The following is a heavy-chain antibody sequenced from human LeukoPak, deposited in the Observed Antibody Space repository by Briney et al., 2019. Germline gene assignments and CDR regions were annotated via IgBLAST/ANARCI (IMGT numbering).Heavy chain of an antibody. J-gene: IGHJ4*02. Sequence: PSETLSHTCTVSGGSISSYYWSWIRQPAGKGLEWIGRIYTSGSTNYNPSLKSRVTISVDKSKNQFSLKLSSVTAADTAVYYCARDEPYYYDSSGYYTYYFDYWGQGTLVTVSS. CDR2: IYTSGST. CDR1: GGSISSYY. V-gene: IGHV4-4*07. D-gene: IGHD3-22*01. CDR3: ARDEPYYYDSSGYYTYYFDY.